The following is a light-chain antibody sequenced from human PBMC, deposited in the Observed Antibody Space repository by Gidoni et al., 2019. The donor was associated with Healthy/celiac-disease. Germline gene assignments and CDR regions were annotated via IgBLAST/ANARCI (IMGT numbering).Light chain of an antibody. CDR3: QQSYSTPFT. CDR1: QSISSY. Sequence: DIQMNQAPSSLSASVGDRVTITCRASQSISSYLNWYQQKPGKAPKLLIYAASRLQSGVPSRFSGSGSVTDFTLTISSLQPEDFATYYCQQSYSTPFTFGGGTKVEIK. J-gene: IGKJ4*01. V-gene: IGKV1-39*01. CDR2: AAS.